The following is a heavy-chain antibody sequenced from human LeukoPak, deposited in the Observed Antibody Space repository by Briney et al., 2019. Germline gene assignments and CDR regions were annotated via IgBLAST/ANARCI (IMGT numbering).Heavy chain of an antibody. CDR3: ARDHSTVTKPADY. D-gene: IGHD4-11*01. V-gene: IGHV3-11*01. CDR2: ISSSGSTI. Sequence: GGSLRLSCAASGFTFSDYYMSWIRQAPGKGLEWVSYISSSGSTIYYADSVKGRFTISRDNAKNSLYLQMNSLRAEDTAVYYCARDHSTVTKPADYWGRGTLVTVSS. J-gene: IGHJ4*02. CDR1: GFTFSDYY.